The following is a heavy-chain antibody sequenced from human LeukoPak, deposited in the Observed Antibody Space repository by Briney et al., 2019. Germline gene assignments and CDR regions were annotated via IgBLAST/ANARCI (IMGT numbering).Heavy chain of an antibody. CDR2: ISGSGGST. V-gene: IGHV3-23*01. CDR3: AKDGVRGYGSGSYYPQNYYYYYMDV. Sequence: GGSLRLSCAASGFTFSSYAMSWVRQAPGKGLEWVSAISGSGGSTYYADSVKGRFTISRDNSKNTLYLQMNSLRAEDTAVYYCAKDGVRGYGSGSYYPQNYYYYYMDVWGKGTTVTISS. J-gene: IGHJ6*03. D-gene: IGHD3-10*01. CDR1: GFTFSSYA.